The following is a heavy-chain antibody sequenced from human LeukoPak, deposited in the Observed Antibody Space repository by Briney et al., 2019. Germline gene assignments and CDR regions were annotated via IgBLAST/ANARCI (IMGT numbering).Heavy chain of an antibody. V-gene: IGHV1-2*02. D-gene: IGHD3-9*01. CDR1: GYTFTGYY. CDR3: ARFKGAPRYLFPHPPDY. CDR2: INPNSGGT. J-gene: IGHJ4*02. Sequence: ASVKVSCKASGYTFTGYYMHWVRQAPGQGLEWMGWINPNSGGTNYAQKFQGRVTMTRDTSISTAYMELSRLRSDDTAVYYCARFKGAPRYLFPHPPDYWGQGTLVTVSS.